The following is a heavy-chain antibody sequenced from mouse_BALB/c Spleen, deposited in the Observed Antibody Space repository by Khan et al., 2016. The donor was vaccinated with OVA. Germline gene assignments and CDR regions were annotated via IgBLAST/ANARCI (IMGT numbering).Heavy chain of an antibody. CDR2: INTYTGEP. V-gene: IGHV9-3-1*01. J-gene: IGHJ4*01. CDR1: GYTFTNYG. Sequence: QIQLVQSGPELKKPGETVKISCKASGYTFTNYGMNWVKQAPGKGLKWMGWINTYTGEPTYGDDFKGRFAFSLETSASTAYLQINNLKKEDTATYFCARVGYNGTMDYWGQGTSVTVSS. CDR3: ARVGYNGTMDY. D-gene: IGHD2-14*01.